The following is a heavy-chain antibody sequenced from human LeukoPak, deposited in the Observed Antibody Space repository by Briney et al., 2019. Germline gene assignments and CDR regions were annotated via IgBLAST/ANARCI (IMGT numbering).Heavy chain of an antibody. J-gene: IGHJ6*02. CDR3: ARNNGMDV. V-gene: IGHV3-7*03. Sequence: PGGSLRLSCAASGFALSSHWMTWVRQVPGRGPEWVANVNRDGSETYYLDSVKGRFTISNDNAKSSLYLQMNSLRAEDTALYHCARNNGMDVWGQGTTVIVSS. CDR2: VNRDGSET. CDR1: GFALSSHW.